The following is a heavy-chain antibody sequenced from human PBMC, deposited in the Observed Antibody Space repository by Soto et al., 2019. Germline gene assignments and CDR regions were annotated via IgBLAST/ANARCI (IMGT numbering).Heavy chain of an antibody. J-gene: IGHJ6*02. V-gene: IGHV5-10-1*01. CDR1: GYSFTSYW. CDR3: ARYCSSSSCSQLYGMDV. CDR2: IVTSYSYS. Sequence: GESLKISCKGSGYSFTSYWIGWVRQMPGKGLEWMGRIVTSYSYSHYSPSFQGHVTISVDKSISTGYLQWSSLKASDTAMYYCARYCSSSSCSQLYGMDVWGQGTTVTVSS. D-gene: IGHD2-15*01.